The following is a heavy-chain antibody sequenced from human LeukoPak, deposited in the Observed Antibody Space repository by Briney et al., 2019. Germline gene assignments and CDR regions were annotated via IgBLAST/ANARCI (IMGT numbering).Heavy chain of an antibody. D-gene: IGHD4-17*01. CDR1: GGSLSSYY. Sequence: PSETLSLTCTVSGGSLSSYYWSWIRQPPGKGLEWIGYIYYSGSTNYNPSLKSRVTISVDTSKNQFSLKLSSVTAADTAVYYCAASTVTPTSGWFDPWGQGTLVTVSS. CDR2: IYYSGST. CDR3: AASTVTPTSGWFDP. J-gene: IGHJ5*02. V-gene: IGHV4-59*01.